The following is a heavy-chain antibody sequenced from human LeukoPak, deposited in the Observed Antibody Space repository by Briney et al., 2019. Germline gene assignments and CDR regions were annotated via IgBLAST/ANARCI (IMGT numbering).Heavy chain of an antibody. J-gene: IGHJ3*02. CDR2: INPNSGGT. CDR3: ARDSFPGRYYEGAFDI. CDR1: GYTFTSYD. D-gene: IGHD3-22*01. V-gene: IGHV1-2*02. Sequence: ASVKVSCKASGYTFTSYDINWVRQATGQGLEWMGWINPNSGGTNYAQKFQGRVTMTRDTSISTAYMELSRLRSDDTAVYYCARDSFPGRYYEGAFDIWGQGTMVTVSS.